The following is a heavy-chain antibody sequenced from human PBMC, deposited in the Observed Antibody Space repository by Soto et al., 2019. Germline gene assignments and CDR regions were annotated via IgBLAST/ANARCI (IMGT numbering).Heavy chain of an antibody. Sequence: SETLSLTCAVSGGSISSGGYSWSWIRQPPGKGLEWIGYIYHSGSTYYNPSLKSRVTISVDRSKNQFSLKLSSVTAADTAVYYCARALRGSTVTTFDYWGQGTLVTVS. J-gene: IGHJ4*02. V-gene: IGHV4-30-2*01. CDR1: GGSISSGGYS. D-gene: IGHD4-17*01. CDR3: ARALRGSTVTTFDY. CDR2: IYHSGST.